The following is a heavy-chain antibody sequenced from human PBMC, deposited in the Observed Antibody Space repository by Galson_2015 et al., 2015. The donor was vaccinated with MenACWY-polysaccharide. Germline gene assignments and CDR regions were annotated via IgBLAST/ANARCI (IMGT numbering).Heavy chain of an antibody. D-gene: IGHD6-19*01. V-gene: IGHV4-39*01. CDR3: VRHTVGGSGWSRDY. CDR1: GGSISDRNYH. Sequence: SETLSLTCTVSGGSISDRNYHWGWIRQPPGKGLEWIGSIYYSGSTNYNPSLKSRVTISVDTSKSQFSLKVSSVTAADTAVYYCVRHTVGGSGWSRDYWGQGTLVTVSS. J-gene: IGHJ4*02. CDR2: IYYSGST.